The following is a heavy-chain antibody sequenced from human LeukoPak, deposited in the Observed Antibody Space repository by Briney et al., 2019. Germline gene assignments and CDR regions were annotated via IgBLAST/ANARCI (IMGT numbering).Heavy chain of an antibody. CDR1: GFTFDEYA. V-gene: IGHV3-9*01. D-gene: IGHD6-13*01. Sequence: GMSLRLSYAASGFTFDEYAMHWVRQAPRVGLEWVSGISWNSGSIGYADSVKGRFTISRDNAKNSLYVQMNSLRAEDTALYYCAKDIIAAAATLRGYMDVWGKGTTVTVSS. CDR3: AKDIIAAAATLRGYMDV. J-gene: IGHJ6*03. CDR2: ISWNSGSI.